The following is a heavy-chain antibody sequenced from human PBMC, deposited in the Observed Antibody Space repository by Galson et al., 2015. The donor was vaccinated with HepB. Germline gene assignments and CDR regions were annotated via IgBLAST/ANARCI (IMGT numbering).Heavy chain of an antibody. CDR2: ISYDGSNK. J-gene: IGHJ6*03. CDR3: AKEGWELLNYCYYMDV. CDR1: GFTFSSYG. Sequence: SLRLSCAASGFTFSSYGMHWVRQAPGKGLEWVAVISYDGSNKYYADSVKGRFTISRDNSKNTLYLQMNSLRAEDTAVYYCAKEGWELLNYCYYMDVWGKGTTVTVSS. V-gene: IGHV3-30*18. D-gene: IGHD1-26*01.